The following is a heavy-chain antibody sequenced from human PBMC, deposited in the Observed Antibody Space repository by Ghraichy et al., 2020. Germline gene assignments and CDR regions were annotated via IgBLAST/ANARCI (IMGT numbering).Heavy chain of an antibody. D-gene: IGHD3-9*01. CDR2: ICAGGGCD. CDR1: GFTFRDYP. V-gene: IGHV3-9*01. Sequence: GGSLRLSCTASGFTFRDYPMHWVRQAPGKGPEWVSGICAGGGCDGYAASVRGRFTISRDDSKNSLFLQMSSLRPEDTALYYCAKEISVTGFSPLDSWGQGTLVTVSS. J-gene: IGHJ4*02. CDR3: AKEISVTGFSPLDS.